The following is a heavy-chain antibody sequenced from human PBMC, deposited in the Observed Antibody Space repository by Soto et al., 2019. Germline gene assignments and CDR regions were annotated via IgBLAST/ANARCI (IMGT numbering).Heavy chain of an antibody. Sequence: VQLVESGGGLVQPGGSLRLSCAISEFTFSTYWMTWVRQAPGKGLEWVANIKQDGGEKNYLESVRGRFIISRDNAKKSLYLEMNSLRAEDTAVYYCAGGSGWESDSWGQGTLVTVSA. D-gene: IGHD6-19*01. CDR1: EFTFSTYW. CDR3: AGGSGWESDS. CDR2: IKQDGGEK. V-gene: IGHV3-7*05. J-gene: IGHJ4*02.